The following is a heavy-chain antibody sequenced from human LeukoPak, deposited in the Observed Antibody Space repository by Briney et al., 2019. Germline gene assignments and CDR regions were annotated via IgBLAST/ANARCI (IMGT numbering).Heavy chain of an antibody. CDR1: GFTFGDYA. J-gene: IGHJ4*02. D-gene: IGHD5-18*01. CDR3: TRTLRGYTYGPTDY. CDR2: IRSKAYGGTT. V-gene: IGHV3-49*03. Sequence: GGSLRLSCTASGFTFGDYAMSWFRQAPGKGLEWVGFIRSKAYGGTTEYAASVKGRITISRDDSKSIAYLQMNSLKTEDTAVYYCTRTLRGYTYGPTDYWGQGTLVTVSS.